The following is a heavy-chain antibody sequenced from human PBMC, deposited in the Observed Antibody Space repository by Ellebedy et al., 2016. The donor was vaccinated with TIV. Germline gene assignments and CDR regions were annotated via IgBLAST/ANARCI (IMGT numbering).Heavy chain of an antibody. D-gene: IGHD6-13*01. CDR1: GYTFNNFG. V-gene: IGHV1-18*01. J-gene: IGHJ4*02. CDR2: ISAYNGNT. CDR3: ARLKGSSWYVETRGGYYFDY. Sequence: AASVKVSCKASGYTFNNFGISWVRQAPGQGLEWMGWISAYNGNTNYAQKLQGRVTMTTDTSTSTAYMELRSLRSDDTAVYYCARLKGSSWYVETRGGYYFDYWGQGTLVTVSS.